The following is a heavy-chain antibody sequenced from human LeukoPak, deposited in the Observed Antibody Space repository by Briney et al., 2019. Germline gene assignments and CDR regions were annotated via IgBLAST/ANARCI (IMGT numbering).Heavy chain of an antibody. V-gene: IGHV3-7*01. CDR1: GFTFSSYW. Sequence: GGSLRLSCAASGFTFSSYWMSWVRQAPGKGLEWVANIKQDGSEKYYVDSVKGRFTISRDNAKNSLYLQMNSLRAEDTAVYYCARDSDTRLRGLWFGELFRPPFGMGVWGQGTTVTVSS. CDR2: IKQDGSEK. D-gene: IGHD3-10*01. J-gene: IGHJ6*02. CDR3: ARDSDTRLRGLWFGELFRPPFGMGV.